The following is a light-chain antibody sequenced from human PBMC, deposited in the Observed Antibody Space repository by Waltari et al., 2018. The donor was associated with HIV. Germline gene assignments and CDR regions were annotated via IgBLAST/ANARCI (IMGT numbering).Light chain of an antibody. CDR2: WAS. Sequence: DIVMTQSPDSLAASLGERATINCKSSQSVLYSSNNKNYLAWYQQKPGQPPKLLIDWASTRESGVPDRFSGSGSGTDFTLTISSLQAEDVAVYYCQQYYSTPPTFGQGTKLEIK. CDR1: QSVLYSSNNKNY. J-gene: IGKJ2*01. CDR3: QQYYSTPPT. V-gene: IGKV4-1*01.